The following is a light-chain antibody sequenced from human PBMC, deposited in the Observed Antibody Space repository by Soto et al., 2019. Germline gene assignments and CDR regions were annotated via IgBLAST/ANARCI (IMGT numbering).Light chain of an antibody. CDR1: SSDVGGYNY. V-gene: IGLV2-11*01. J-gene: IGLJ1*01. CDR3: CSYAGSYTHV. CDR2: DVS. Sequence: QSVLTQPRSVSGSPGQSVTISCTGTSSDVGGYNYVSWYQQHPGKAPKLMIYDVSKRPSGVPDRFSGSKSGNTASLTISGLQAEDEADYDCCSYAGSYTHVFGTGTKLTVL.